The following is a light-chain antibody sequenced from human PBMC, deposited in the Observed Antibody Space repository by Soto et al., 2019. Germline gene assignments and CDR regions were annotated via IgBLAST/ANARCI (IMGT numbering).Light chain of an antibody. CDR1: QGISSY. Sequence: AIRMTQSPSSLSASAGDRLTITCRASQGISSYVAWYQQKPGRAPKLLIYAASTLQSGVPSRFSGSGSGTDFTLTISCLQSEDFATYYCQQYSTYPFPFGPGTKVDLK. V-gene: IGKV1-8*01. CDR3: QQYSTYPFP. CDR2: AAS. J-gene: IGKJ3*01.